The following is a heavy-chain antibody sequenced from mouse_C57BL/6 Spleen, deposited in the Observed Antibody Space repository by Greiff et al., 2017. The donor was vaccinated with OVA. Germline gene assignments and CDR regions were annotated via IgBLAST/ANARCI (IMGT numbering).Heavy chain of an antibody. CDR1: GYTFTSYW. D-gene: IGHD1-1*02. CDR3: ARWGMGGGLDV. J-gene: IGHJ1*03. CDR2: INPSNGGT. Sequence: VQLQQPGTELVKPGASVKLSCKASGYTFTSYWMHWVKQRPGQGLEWIGNINPSNGGTNYNEKFKSKATLTVDKSSSTAYMQHSSLTSEDSAVDYCARWGMGGGLDVWGTGTTVTVSS. V-gene: IGHV1-53*01.